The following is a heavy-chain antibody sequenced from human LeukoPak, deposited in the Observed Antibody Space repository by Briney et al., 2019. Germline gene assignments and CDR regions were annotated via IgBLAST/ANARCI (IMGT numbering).Heavy chain of an antibody. CDR2: INEDGSRT. CDR3: ARGGRVVHGVDV. CDR1: GFTFSSYT. V-gene: IGHV3-74*01. J-gene: IGHJ6*02. Sequence: PGGSLSLSCAASGFTFSSYTMSWVRQAPGKGLVWVSRINEDGSRTNYADSVKGRFTISRDNAKNTLYLQMSSLRVEDTAVYYCARGGRVVHGVDVWGQGTTVTVSS. D-gene: IGHD6-6*01.